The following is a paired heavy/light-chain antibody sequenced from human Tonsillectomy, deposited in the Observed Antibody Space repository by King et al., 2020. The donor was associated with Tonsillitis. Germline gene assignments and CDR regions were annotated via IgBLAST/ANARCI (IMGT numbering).Heavy chain of an antibody. CDR3: TRDIRYCNFRNCPPELLDY. J-gene: IGHJ4*02. CDR1: GYTFTSFG. V-gene: IGHV1-18*01. Sequence: QVHLVQSGAEVKKPGASVKVSCQASGYTFTSFGISWVRQAPGQGLEWMGWVSAYNGNTDYAQKFQGRVTMTTDTSTNTANMELRSLRSDDTAVYYCTRDIRYCNFRNCPPELLDYWGQGTLVTVSS. D-gene: IGHD2-15*01. CDR2: VSAYNGNT.
Light chain of an antibody. CDR1: QSVTRNY. CDR3: HQYGTSPIT. CDR2: GAS. Sequence: EIVLTQSPGTLSLSPGERATLSCRASQSVTRNYLAWYQQKPGQAPRLLLFGASSRATGIPDRFSGSGSGTDFTLTISRLEPEDFAVYYCHQYGTSPITFGQGTRLEIK. V-gene: IGKV3-20*01. J-gene: IGKJ5*01.